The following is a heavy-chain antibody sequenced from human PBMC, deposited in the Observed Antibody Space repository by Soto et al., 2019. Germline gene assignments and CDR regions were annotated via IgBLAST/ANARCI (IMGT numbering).Heavy chain of an antibody. V-gene: IGHV4-31*03. CDR1: GGSTSSGGYY. CDR3: ARDGTVAGTPQTNWFDP. J-gene: IGHJ5*02. D-gene: IGHD6-19*01. CDR2: IYYSGST. Sequence: TLFPTRPVSGGSTSSGGYYRRWSPQHPGEGLEWIGYIYYSGSTYYNPSLTSRVTISVDTSKNQFSLKLSSVTAADTAVYYCARDGTVAGTPQTNWFDPWGQGTLVTVSS.